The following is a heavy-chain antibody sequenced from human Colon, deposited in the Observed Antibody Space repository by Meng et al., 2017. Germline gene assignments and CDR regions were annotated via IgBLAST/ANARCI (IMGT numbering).Heavy chain of an antibody. D-gene: IGHD3-16*01. Sequence: QVQRQDAGTELRRPRDPLSLLCGVSGGSDNCTGHHRGWVQQPQGRGLEWIGYARIDYANPNYRPSLKSRVNIYLDTSKIQFSLNVRSVTDADTAVYYCARDYWGSLDFWGQGILVTVSS. CDR3: ARDYWGSLDF. CDR2: ARIDYANP. CDR1: GGSDNCTGHH. J-gene: IGHJ4*02. V-gene: IGHV4-61*08.